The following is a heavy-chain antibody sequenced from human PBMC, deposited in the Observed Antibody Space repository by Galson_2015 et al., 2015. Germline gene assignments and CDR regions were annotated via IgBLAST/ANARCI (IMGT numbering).Heavy chain of an antibody. D-gene: IGHD2-2*01. CDR2: ISSSSSTI. V-gene: IGHV3-48*02. J-gene: IGHJ4*02. Sequence: SLRLSCAASGFTFSSYSMNWVRQAPGKGLEWVSYISSSSSTIYYADSVKGRFTISRDNAKNSLYLQMNSLRDEDTAVYYCASAPPWGIVVVPAAIPHDYWGQGTLVTVSS. CDR3: ASAPPWGIVVVPAAIPHDY. CDR1: GFTFSSYS.